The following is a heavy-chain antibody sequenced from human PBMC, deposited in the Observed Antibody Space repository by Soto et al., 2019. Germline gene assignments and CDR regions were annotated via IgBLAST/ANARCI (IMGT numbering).Heavy chain of an antibody. CDR3: AFSSSSWDWFDL. J-gene: IGHJ5*02. CDR1: GYTFTSYD. Sequence: QVQLVQSGAEVKKPGASVKVSCKASGYTFTSYDINWVRQATGQGLEWMGWMNPNSGNTGYAQKCPGGXNMXRXSSISTAYMELSSLRSEDTAVYYCAFSSSSWDWFDLWGQGTLVTVSS. V-gene: IGHV1-8*01. D-gene: IGHD6-6*01. CDR2: MNPNSGNT.